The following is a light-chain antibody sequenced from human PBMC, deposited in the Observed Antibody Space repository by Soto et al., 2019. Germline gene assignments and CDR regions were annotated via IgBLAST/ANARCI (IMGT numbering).Light chain of an antibody. Sequence: QSALTQPPSASGSPGQSVTISCTGTSSDVGGYNYVSWYQQHPGKAPKLMIYEVSKRPSGVPDRFSGSKSGNTASLTVSGLQAEDAADYYCSSYAGSNSNYVFGTGTKLTVL. V-gene: IGLV2-8*01. CDR1: SSDVGGYNY. J-gene: IGLJ1*01. CDR3: SSYAGSNSNYV. CDR2: EVS.